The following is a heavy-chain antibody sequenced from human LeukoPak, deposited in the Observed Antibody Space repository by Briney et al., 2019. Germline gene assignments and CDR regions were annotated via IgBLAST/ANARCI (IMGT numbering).Heavy chain of an antibody. J-gene: IGHJ4*02. V-gene: IGHV3-21*06. CDR1: GFNFYDYG. D-gene: IGHD3-22*01. Sequence: GGSLRLSCAASGFNFYDYGMNWVRQAPGKGLEFVASISSSGGYVYHADSVKGRFTISRDNAKNSLYLQMNRLSAEDTAFYYCASDHYDNSGHLLWGQGTLVTVSS. CDR3: ASDHYDNSGHLL. CDR2: ISSSGGYV.